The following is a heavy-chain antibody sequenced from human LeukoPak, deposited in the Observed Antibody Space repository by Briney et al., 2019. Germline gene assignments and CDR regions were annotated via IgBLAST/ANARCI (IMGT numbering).Heavy chain of an antibody. CDR2: IIPIFGTA. D-gene: IGHD3-22*01. CDR3: ARSYYYDSSGLAPWFDY. V-gene: IGHV1-69*05. CDR1: GGTFSSYA. Sequence: SVKVSCKVSGGTFSSYAISWVRQAPGQGLEWMGGIIPIFGTANYAQKFQGRVTITTDESTSTAYMELSSLRSEDTAVYYCARSYYYDSSGLAPWFDYWGQGTLVTVSS. J-gene: IGHJ4*02.